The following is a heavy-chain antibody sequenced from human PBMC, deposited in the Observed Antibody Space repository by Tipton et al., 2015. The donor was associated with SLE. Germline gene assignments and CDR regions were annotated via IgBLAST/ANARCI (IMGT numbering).Heavy chain of an antibody. J-gene: IGHJ6*02. Sequence: TLSLTCTVSGASISSHYWSWIRQPPGKGLEWIGYMYYTGSAHYNPSLRNRVTMSLDTSKNQFSLKLSSVTAADTAVYYCARRRGSSNWYSRYGMDVWGQGTTVTVSS. CDR3: ARRRGSSNWYSRYGMDV. D-gene: IGHD6-13*01. V-gene: IGHV4-59*11. CDR2: MYYTGSA. CDR1: GASISSHY.